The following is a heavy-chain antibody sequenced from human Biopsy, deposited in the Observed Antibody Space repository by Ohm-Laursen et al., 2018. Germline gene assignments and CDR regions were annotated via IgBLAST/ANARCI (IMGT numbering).Heavy chain of an antibody. Sequence: GSLRLSCAASGFTFSHAWKGWVRQAPGKGLEWVGRIKNEIDGGTTDYAAPVKGRFTILRDDSKNMLFLQMDSLKTEDTAVYYCTHHYDASDDVFDIWGQGTVVTVSS. CDR2: IKNEIDGGTT. V-gene: IGHV3-15*01. CDR1: GFTFSHAW. CDR3: THHYDASDDVFDI. D-gene: IGHD3-22*01. J-gene: IGHJ3*02.